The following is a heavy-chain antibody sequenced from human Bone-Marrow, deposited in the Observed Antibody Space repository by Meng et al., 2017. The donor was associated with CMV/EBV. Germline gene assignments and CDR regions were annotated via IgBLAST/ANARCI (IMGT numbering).Heavy chain of an antibody. V-gene: IGHV3-11*01. CDR2: ISSSGSTI. CDR1: GFTFSDYY. CDR3: AGGWQYYYGSGSYYKVSGGFDY. D-gene: IGHD3-10*01. Sequence: GESLKISCAASGFTFSDYYMSWIRQAPGKGLEWVSYISSSGSTIYYADSVKGRFTISRDNAKNSLYLQMNSLRAEDTAVYYCAGGWQYYYGSGSYYKVSGGFDYWGQGTLVTVSS. J-gene: IGHJ4*02.